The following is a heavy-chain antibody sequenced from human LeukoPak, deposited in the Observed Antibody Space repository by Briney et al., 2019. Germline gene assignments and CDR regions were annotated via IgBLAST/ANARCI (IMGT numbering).Heavy chain of an antibody. D-gene: IGHD3-10*01. J-gene: IGHJ5*02. Sequence: GESLKISCKGSGYSFTSYWITWVRQVPGKGLEWTGKIDPSDSYTTYSPSFQGHVTISADWSISTAYLRWSSLKASDTAIYYCARQEYYGSRRGSWFDPWGQGTLVTVSS. CDR1: GYSFTSYW. V-gene: IGHV5-10-1*01. CDR2: IDPSDSYT. CDR3: ARQEYYGSRRGSWFDP.